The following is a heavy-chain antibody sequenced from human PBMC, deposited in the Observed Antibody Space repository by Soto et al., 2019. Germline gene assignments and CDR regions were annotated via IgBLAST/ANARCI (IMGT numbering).Heavy chain of an antibody. CDR3: AKGRAPSGWYLPYYYGMDV. CDR2: ISGSGGST. J-gene: IGHJ6*02. CDR1: GFTFSTYA. Sequence: EVQLLESGGGLVQPGGSLRLSCAASGFTFSTYAMSWVRQAPGEGLEWVSSISGSGGSTLYADSVKGRITISRDNSKNTLYLQMNSLRAEDTAVYYCAKGRAPSGWYLPYYYGMDVWGLGTTVTVSS. D-gene: IGHD6-19*01. V-gene: IGHV3-23*01.